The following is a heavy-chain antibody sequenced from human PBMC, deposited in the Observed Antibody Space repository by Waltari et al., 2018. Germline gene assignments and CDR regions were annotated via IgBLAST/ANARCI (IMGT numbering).Heavy chain of an antibody. CDR3: ARGGYYDFWSGLYLYYGMDV. CDR2: INQCGST. J-gene: IGHJ6*02. CDR1: GGSFSGYY. D-gene: IGHD3-3*01. Sequence: QVQLQQWGAGLLKPSETLSLTCAVYGGSFSGYYWSWIRQPPGKGLEWIGEINQCGSTNYNPALKSRVTIAVDTSKNQFSLKLSSVTAADTAVYYCARGGYYDFWSGLYLYYGMDVWGQGTTVTVSS. V-gene: IGHV4-34*01.